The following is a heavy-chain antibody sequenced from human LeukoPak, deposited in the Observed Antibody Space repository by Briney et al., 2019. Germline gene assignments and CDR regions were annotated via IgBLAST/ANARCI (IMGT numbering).Heavy chain of an antibody. CDR1: VGSITSSTYY. CDR2: VGYTGRT. J-gene: IGHJ3*02. D-gene: IGHD3-10*01. V-gene: IGHV4-39*07. Sequence: SESLSLTCTVPVGSITSSTYYSGWIRQPPGTWLGSIVSVGYTGRTYYKPSLKSRVTISIKTSKNPFSLNLTSFELATPALYFCARDKIVRAAHDDFDIWVQGTMVTVSS. CDR3: ARDKIVRAAHDDFDI.